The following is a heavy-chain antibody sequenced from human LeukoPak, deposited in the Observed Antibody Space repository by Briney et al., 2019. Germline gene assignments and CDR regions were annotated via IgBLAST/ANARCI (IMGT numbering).Heavy chain of an antibody. V-gene: IGHV4-39*07. D-gene: IGHD3-10*01. Sequence: SETLSLTCTVSGGSISNSSYYWGWIRQPPGKGLEWIGIIYHSGRTYYNPSLKNRVTISIDTSKNQFSLKLRSVTAADTAVYYCASARLYGSGNYPFDYWGQGTLVTVSS. J-gene: IGHJ4*02. CDR3: ASARLYGSGNYPFDY. CDR1: GGSISNSSYY. CDR2: IYHSGRT.